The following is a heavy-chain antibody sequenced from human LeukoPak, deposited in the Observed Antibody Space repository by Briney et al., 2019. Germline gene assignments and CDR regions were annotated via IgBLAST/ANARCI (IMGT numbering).Heavy chain of an antibody. CDR3: AKNYDFWSGYYSANYYYYMDV. J-gene: IGHJ6*03. Sequence: QPGGSLRLSCAASGFTFSSYAMSWVRQAPGKGLEWGSAISGSGGSTYYADSVKGRFTISRDNSKNTLYLQMNSLRAEDTAVYYCAKNYDFWSGYYSANYYYYMDVWGKGTTVTVSS. CDR1: GFTFSSYA. CDR2: ISGSGGST. V-gene: IGHV3-23*01. D-gene: IGHD3-3*01.